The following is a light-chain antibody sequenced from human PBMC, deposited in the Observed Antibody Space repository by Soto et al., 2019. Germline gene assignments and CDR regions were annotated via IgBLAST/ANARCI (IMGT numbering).Light chain of an antibody. J-gene: IGLJ1*01. V-gene: IGLV2-14*01. CDR2: DVS. Sequence: QSVLTQPASVSGSPGQSITISCTGTSSDVGGYNYVSWYQQHPGKAPKLMIYDVSNRPSGVSNRFSGSKSGNTASLTISGLQAEDEADYYCSSYISSSTFWVFGTGTKVTVL. CDR1: SSDVGGYNY. CDR3: SSYISSSTFWV.